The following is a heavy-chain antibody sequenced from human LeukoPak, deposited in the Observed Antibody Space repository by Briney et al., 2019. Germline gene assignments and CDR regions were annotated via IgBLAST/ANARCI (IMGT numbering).Heavy chain of an antibody. V-gene: IGHV1-2*02. CDR2: INPNSGGT. CDR1: GYTFTVYY. D-gene: IGHD4-11*01. Sequence: ASVTVSCTASGYTFTVYYMHWVRQAPGQGLEWMGWINPNSGGTNYAQKFQGRVTMTRDTSISTAYMELSRLRSDDTAVYYCARDSNYYFDYWGQGTLVTVSS. CDR3: ARDSNYYFDY. J-gene: IGHJ4*02.